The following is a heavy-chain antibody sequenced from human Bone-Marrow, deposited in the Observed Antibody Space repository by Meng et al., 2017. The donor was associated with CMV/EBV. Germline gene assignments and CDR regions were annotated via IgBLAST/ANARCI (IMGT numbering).Heavy chain of an antibody. V-gene: IGHV4-34*01. D-gene: IGHD6-19*01. CDR1: GGSFTGYS. J-gene: IGHJ5*02. Sequence: SETLSLTCAVDGGSFTGYSWSWIRQPPGKGLEWIGEINHSVSTNYNPSLKRRVTISVDTSKKQFSLKLSSVTAADTAVYYCARGFIAVAGTVLEHWVDPWGQGTLVTVSS. CDR2: INHSVST. CDR3: ARGFIAVAGTVLEHWVDP.